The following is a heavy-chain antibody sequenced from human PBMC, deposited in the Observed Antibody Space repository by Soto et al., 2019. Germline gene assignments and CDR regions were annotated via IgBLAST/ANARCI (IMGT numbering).Heavy chain of an antibody. CDR3: ARHIAGYVWGSYRYSMDV. CDR2: IIPIFGTA. Sequence: QVQLAQSGAEVKKPGSSVKVSCKASGGTFSSYAISWVRQAPGQGLEWMGGIIPIFGTANYAQKFQGRVTITADESTSTAYMELSSLRSEDTAVYYCARHIAGYVWGSYRYSMDVWGQGTTVTVSS. J-gene: IGHJ6*02. D-gene: IGHD3-16*02. V-gene: IGHV1-69*01. CDR1: GGTFSSYA.